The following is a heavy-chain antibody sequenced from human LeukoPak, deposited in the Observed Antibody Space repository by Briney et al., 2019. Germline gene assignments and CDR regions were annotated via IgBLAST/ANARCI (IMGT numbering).Heavy chain of an antibody. V-gene: IGHV4-39*01. D-gene: IGHD3-10*01. CDR1: GGSISSSSYF. J-gene: IGHJ4*02. CDR3: ARGREALWN. Sequence: SETLSLTCTVSGGSISSSSYFWGWIRQPPEKGLEWIGSIYYSGSSYYDPSLKSRVTISVDTSKNQFSLRLNSVTAADTAVYYCARGREALWNWGQGTLVTVSS. CDR2: IYYSGSS.